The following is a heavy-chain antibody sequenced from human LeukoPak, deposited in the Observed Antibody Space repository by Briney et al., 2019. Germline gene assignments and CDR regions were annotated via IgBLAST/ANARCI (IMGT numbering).Heavy chain of an antibody. V-gene: IGHV1-3*01. D-gene: IGHD3-22*01. Sequence: RASVKVSCKASGYTFTSYAMHWVRQAPGQRLEWMGWINAGNGNTKYSQKFQGRVTITRDTSASTAYMELSSLRSEDTAVYYCASSRTYYYDSSGYCPNYWGQGTLVTVSS. CDR1: GYTFTSYA. CDR3: ASSRTYYYDSSGYCPNY. J-gene: IGHJ4*02. CDR2: INAGNGNT.